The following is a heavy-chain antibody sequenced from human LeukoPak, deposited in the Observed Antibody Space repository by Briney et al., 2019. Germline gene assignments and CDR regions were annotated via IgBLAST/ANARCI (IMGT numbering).Heavy chain of an antibody. CDR3: ARVWQLGV. CDR2: ISSRSETK. CDR1: GFTFSSYA. V-gene: IGHV3-48*02. Sequence: PGGSLRLSCAASGFTFSSYAMNWVRQAPGKGLQWVAYISSRSETKYYAASVKGRFAISRDNARNSLYLQMNSLRDDDTALYYCARVWQLGVWGQGTAVTVSS. J-gene: IGHJ6*02. D-gene: IGHD3-10*01.